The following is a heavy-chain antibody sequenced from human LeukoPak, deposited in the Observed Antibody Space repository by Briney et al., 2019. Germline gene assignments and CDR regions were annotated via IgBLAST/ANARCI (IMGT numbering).Heavy chain of an antibody. CDR2: ISHDGSKN. CDR1: GFTFSNYA. Sequence: PGGSLRLSCAASGFTFSNYAMHWVRQAPGKGLEWVAVISHDGSKNYYADSVQGRFTISRDNSKNTLYLQMNSLRAEDTAVYYCAKDHDSGWSEVHYYYGMDVWGQGTTVTVSS. V-gene: IGHV3-30*04. J-gene: IGHJ6*02. D-gene: IGHD6-19*01. CDR3: AKDHDSGWSEVHYYYGMDV.